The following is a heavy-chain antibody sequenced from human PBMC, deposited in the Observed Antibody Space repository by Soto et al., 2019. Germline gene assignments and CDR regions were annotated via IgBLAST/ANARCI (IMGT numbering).Heavy chain of an antibody. J-gene: IGHJ6*02. D-gene: IGHD5-18*01. Sequence: EVQLVESGGGSVQPGGSLRLSCAASGFTFRTYWLSWVRQVPGKGLEWVANINLDGSEKNYVDSVKGRFTISRDNARNSLYLHMSSLRAEDTALYYCARDGSTSWYSYDYHGMDVWGQGTTVTVSS. CDR1: GFTFRTYW. CDR3: ARDGSTSWYSYDYHGMDV. V-gene: IGHV3-7*05. CDR2: INLDGSEK.